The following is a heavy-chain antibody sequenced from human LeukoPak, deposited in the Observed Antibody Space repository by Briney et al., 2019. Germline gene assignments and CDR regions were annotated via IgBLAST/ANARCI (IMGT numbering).Heavy chain of an antibody. CDR2: IIPILGIA. Sequence: SVKVSCKASGGTFSSYAISWVRQAPGQGLEWMGRIIPILGIANYAQKFQGRVTITADKSTSTAYMELSSLRSEDTAVYYCAPDLKASIAARPMADGTGYWGQGTLVTVSS. J-gene: IGHJ4*02. CDR3: APDLKASIAARPMADGTGY. D-gene: IGHD6-6*01. V-gene: IGHV1-69*04. CDR1: GGTFSSYA.